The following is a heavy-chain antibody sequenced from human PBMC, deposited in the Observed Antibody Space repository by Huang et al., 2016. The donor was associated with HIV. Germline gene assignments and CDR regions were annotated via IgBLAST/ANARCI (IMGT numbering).Heavy chain of an antibody. CDR1: TFSFGAYW. CDR3: ATKTGAMDI. J-gene: IGHJ6*02. Sequence: VESGGRLVQPGGSIRLSCVGSTFSFGAYWMSWVRQNPGKGLEWVAKIKKDESEKYYVESVKGRFNISRDNAKKILFLQMDNVRVEDTATYYCATKTGAMDIWGQGTAVTVS. V-gene: IGHV3-7*01. D-gene: IGHD1-7*01. CDR2: IKKDESEK.